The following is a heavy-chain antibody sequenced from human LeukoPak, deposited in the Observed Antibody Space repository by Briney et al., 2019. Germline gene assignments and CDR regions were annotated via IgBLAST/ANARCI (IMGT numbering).Heavy chain of an antibody. Sequence: ASETLSLTCAVYGGSFSGYYWSWIRQPPGKGLEWIAEINHSGSTNYNPSLKSRVTISVDTSKNQFSLKLSSVTAADTAVYYCARWGSGNDYWGQGTLVTVSS. D-gene: IGHD2-15*01. CDR3: ARWGSGNDY. J-gene: IGHJ4*02. CDR1: GGSFSGYY. V-gene: IGHV4-34*01. CDR2: INHSGST.